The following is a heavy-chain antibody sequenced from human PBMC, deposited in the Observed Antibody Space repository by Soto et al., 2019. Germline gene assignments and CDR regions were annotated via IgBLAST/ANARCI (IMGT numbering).Heavy chain of an antibody. Sequence: GESQKISCKGSGYSFTSYWIGWVRQMPGKGLEWMGIIYPGDSDTRYSPSFKGQVTISADKSISTAYLQWNSLKASDTAMYYCARTATSTTVSMDVWGQGTTVTVSS. J-gene: IGHJ6*02. CDR2: IYPGDSDT. V-gene: IGHV5-51*01. D-gene: IGHD4-17*01. CDR1: GYSFTSYW. CDR3: ARTATSTTVSMDV.